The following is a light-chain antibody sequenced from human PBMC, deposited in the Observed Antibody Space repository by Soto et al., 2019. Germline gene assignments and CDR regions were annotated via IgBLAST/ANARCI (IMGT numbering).Light chain of an antibody. Sequence: EIVVTQFPGTLSLSPGERATLSCRTSQTVSSTFLAWYQQKSGQAPRLLIYATSSRATGIPDRFSGSGSGTDVTLLISRLEPEDFAVYYCQQYGSSPPMYTFGQGTKLEMK. V-gene: IGKV3-20*01. CDR2: ATS. CDR1: QTVSSTF. J-gene: IGKJ2*01. CDR3: QQYGSSPPMYT.